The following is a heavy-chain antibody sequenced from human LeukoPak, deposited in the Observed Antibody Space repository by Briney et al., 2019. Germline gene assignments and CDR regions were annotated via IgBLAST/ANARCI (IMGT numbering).Heavy chain of an antibody. CDR2: ISSSGSTI. J-gene: IGHJ5*02. CDR3: ATDGAGFDT. CDR1: GFTFSDYY. V-gene: IGHV3-11*01. Sequence: PGGSLRLSCAASGFTFSDYYMSWIRQAPGEGLEWVSYISSSGSTIYYADSVKGRFTISGDNAKKSLYLEMNNLRAEDTAVYYCATDGAGFDTWGQGVLVTVSS.